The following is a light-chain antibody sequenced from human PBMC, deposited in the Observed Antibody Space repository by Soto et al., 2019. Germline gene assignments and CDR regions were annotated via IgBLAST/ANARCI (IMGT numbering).Light chain of an antibody. CDR2: AAS. CDR3: QQSYSTPLYT. CDR1: QSISSY. Sequence: DIQMTQSPSSLSASVGDRVTITCRASQSISSYLNWYQQKPGNAPKLLIYAASSLQSGVPSRFSGSGSGTDFTLTINSLQPEDFATYYCQQSYSTPLYTFGQGTKLEIK. V-gene: IGKV1-39*01. J-gene: IGKJ2*01.